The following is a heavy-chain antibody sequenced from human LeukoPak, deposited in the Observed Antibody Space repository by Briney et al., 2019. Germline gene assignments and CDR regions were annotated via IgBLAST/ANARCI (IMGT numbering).Heavy chain of an antibody. CDR2: ISSSGSTI. V-gene: IGHV3-48*03. D-gene: IGHD3-10*01. CDR1: GFTFSSYE. CDR3: AKANYYGSGSYYNGDYYFDY. J-gene: IGHJ4*02. Sequence: VGSLRLSCAASGFTFSSYEMNWVRQAPGKGLEWVSYISSSGSTIYYAHSVKGRFTISRDNAKNSLYLQMNSLRAEDMALYYCAKANYYGSGSYYNGDYYFDYWGQGTLVTVSS.